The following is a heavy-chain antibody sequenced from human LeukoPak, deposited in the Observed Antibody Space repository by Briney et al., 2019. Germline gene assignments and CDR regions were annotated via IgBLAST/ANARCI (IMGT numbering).Heavy chain of an antibody. CDR1: GGTFSSYA. CDR3: ARDHYYDSSGYYKPRYWYFDL. CDR2: IIPIFGTA. J-gene: IGHJ2*01. V-gene: IGHV1-69*05. D-gene: IGHD3-22*01. Sequence: GASVKVSCKASGGTFSSYAISWVRQAPGQGLEWMGGIIPIFGTANYAQKFQGRVTITTDESTSTAYMELSRLRSEDTAVYYCARDHYYDSSGYYKPRYWYFDLWGRGTLVTVSS.